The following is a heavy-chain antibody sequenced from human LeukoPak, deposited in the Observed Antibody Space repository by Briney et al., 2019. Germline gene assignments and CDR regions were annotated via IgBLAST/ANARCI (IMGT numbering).Heavy chain of an antibody. V-gene: IGHV4-30-4*08. Sequence: SETLSLTCTVSGGSISRGDYYWSWIRQPPGKGLEWIGYIYYSGSTYYKPSLKGRVTISVDTSKNQFSPKLSSVTAADTAVYYCAAFWSGYYVCDPWGQGTLVTVSS. CDR3: AAFWSGYYVCDP. D-gene: IGHD3-3*01. J-gene: IGHJ5*02. CDR2: IYYSGST. CDR1: GGSISRGDYY.